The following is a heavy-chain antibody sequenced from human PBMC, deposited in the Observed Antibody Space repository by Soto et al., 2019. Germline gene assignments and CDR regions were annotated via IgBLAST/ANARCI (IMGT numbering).Heavy chain of an antibody. Sequence: PVGSLRLSCAASGFTFSSYGMHWVRQAPGKGLEWVAVISYDGSDKYYADSVKGRFTISRDNSKNTLYLQMNSLGPEDTAVYYCAIAYDFWSGDRMWDMDVWGQGTTVTVSS. CDR2: ISYDGSDK. D-gene: IGHD3-3*01. CDR1: GFTFSSYG. V-gene: IGHV3-30*03. J-gene: IGHJ6*02. CDR3: AIAYDFWSGDRMWDMDV.